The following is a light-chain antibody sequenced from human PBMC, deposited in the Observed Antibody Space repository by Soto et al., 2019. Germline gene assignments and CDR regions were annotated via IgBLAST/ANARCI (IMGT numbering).Light chain of an antibody. Sequence: QSALTQPPSASGSPGQSVTISCTGTSSDVGGYNYVSWYQQHPGKAPKLMIYEVSERPSGVSDRFSGSKSGNTASLTVSGLQAEDEADYYCSSYAGSNNLVFGGGTKPTVL. V-gene: IGLV2-8*01. CDR2: EVS. J-gene: IGLJ3*02. CDR1: SSDVGGYNY. CDR3: SSYAGSNNLV.